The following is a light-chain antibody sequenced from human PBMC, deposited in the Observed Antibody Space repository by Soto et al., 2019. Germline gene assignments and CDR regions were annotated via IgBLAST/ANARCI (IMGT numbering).Light chain of an antibody. CDR2: WAS. V-gene: IGKV4-1*01. Sequence: DIVMTQSPDSLAVSLGERATINCKSSQSVLYSSDNKNYLGWYQHKPGQSPKLLIYWASTRESGVPDRFSGSGSGTDFTLTISSLQAEDVAVYYCQQYYSTPRTFGQGTKLEIK. CDR1: QSVLYSSDNKNY. CDR3: QQYYSTPRT. J-gene: IGKJ2*02.